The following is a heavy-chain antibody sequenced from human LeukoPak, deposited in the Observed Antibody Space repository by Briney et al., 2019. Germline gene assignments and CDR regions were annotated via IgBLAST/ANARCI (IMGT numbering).Heavy chain of an antibody. Sequence: GSLRLSCAASGFTFSSYGMHWVRQAPGKGLEWVAVIWYDGSNKYYADSVKGRFTISRDNSKHTLYLQMNSLRAEDTAVYYCAKDSGYDSTPFFIDYWGQGTLVTVSS. CDR2: IWYDGSNK. V-gene: IGHV3-33*06. CDR3: AKDSGYDSTPFFIDY. D-gene: IGHD3-22*01. J-gene: IGHJ4*02. CDR1: GFTFSSYG.